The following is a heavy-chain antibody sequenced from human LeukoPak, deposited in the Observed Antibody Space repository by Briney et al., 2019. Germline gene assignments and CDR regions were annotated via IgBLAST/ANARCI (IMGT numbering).Heavy chain of an antibody. D-gene: IGHD1-26*01. CDR2: INHSGST. CDR3: ARGGEGATGLDY. CDR1: GVSFSGYY. Sequence: PSETLSPTCAVYGVSFSGYYWSWIRQPPGKGLEWIGEINHSGSTNYNPSLKSRVTISVDTSKNQFSLKLSSVTAADTAVYYCARGGEGATGLDYWGQGTLVTVSP. V-gene: IGHV4-34*01. J-gene: IGHJ4*02.